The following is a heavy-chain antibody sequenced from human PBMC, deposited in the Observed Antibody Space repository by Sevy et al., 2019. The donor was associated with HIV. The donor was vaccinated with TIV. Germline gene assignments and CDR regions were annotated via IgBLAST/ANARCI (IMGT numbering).Heavy chain of an antibody. D-gene: IGHD3-22*01. Sequence: GGSLRLSCEASGFTFSSYEMNWVRQAPGKGLEWVSYISSSGTTIKYADSVKGRVTISRDNAKNSLYMQMNSLRAEDTAVYYCARVGANYDKGFDPWGQGTLVTVSS. J-gene: IGHJ5*02. V-gene: IGHV3-48*03. CDR1: GFTFSSYE. CDR2: ISSSGTTI. CDR3: ARVGANYDKGFDP.